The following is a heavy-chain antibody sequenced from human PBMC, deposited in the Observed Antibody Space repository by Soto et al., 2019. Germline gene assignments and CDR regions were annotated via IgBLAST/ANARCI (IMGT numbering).Heavy chain of an antibody. Sequence: ASVKVSCKASGYTFTSYGFTWVRQAPGQGLEWMGWISGYNANTNYAQKLQGRVTMTTNTSTSTAYMELRSLRSEDTAVYYCARDPITVTTLDYFDYRGQGTLVTVSS. CDR1: GYTFTSYG. D-gene: IGHD4-4*01. J-gene: IGHJ4*02. V-gene: IGHV1-18*01. CDR2: ISGYNANT. CDR3: ARDPITVTTLDYFDY.